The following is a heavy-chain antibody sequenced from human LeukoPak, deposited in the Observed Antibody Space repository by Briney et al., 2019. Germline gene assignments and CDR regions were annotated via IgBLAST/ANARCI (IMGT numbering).Heavy chain of an antibody. J-gene: IGHJ1*01. Sequence: SETLSLTCAVYGGSFSGYYWSWIRQSPGKGLEWIGEINHSGSTNYNPSLKSRVTISVDTSKNQFSLKLSSVTAADTAVYYCARSRRFTMSLSDWGQGTLVTVSS. D-gene: IGHD3-10*02. V-gene: IGHV4-34*01. CDR2: INHSGST. CDR3: ARSRRFTMSLSD. CDR1: GGSFSGYY.